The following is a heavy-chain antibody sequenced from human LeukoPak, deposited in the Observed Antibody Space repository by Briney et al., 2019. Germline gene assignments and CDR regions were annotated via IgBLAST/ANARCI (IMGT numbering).Heavy chain of an antibody. Sequence: GESLKISCKGSGYIFTTYWISWVRQMPGKGLEWMGRIDPSDSYTKYSPSFQGLVSLSADKSISTAYLQWSSLVASDTAMYYCARLVGRIPMVRGEKGYFDYWGQGTLVTVSS. J-gene: IGHJ4*02. D-gene: IGHD3-10*01. CDR3: ARLVGRIPMVRGEKGYFDY. CDR1: GYIFTTYW. CDR2: IDPSDSYT. V-gene: IGHV5-10-1*01.